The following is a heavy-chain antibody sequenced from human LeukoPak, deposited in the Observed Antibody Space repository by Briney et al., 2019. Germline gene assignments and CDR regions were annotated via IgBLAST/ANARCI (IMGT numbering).Heavy chain of an antibody. D-gene: IGHD6-19*01. CDR1: GGSFSDYY. J-gene: IGHJ6*02. V-gene: IGHV4-34*01. CDR3: ARAFMAGVYYYGMDV. CDR2: INHSGST. Sequence: PSETLSLTCAVYGGSFSDYYWSWIRQPPGKGLEWIGEINHSGSTNYNPSLKSRVTISVDTSKNQFSLKLSSVTAADTAVYYCARAFMAGVYYYGMDVWGQGTTVTVSS.